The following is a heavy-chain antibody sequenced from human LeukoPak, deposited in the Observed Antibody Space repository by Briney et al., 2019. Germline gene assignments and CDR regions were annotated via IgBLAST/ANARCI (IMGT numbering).Heavy chain of an antibody. V-gene: IGHV1-69*13. D-gene: IGHD5-18*01. Sequence: SVKVSCKASGYTFTSYAISWVRQAPGQGLEWMGGIIPIFGTANYAQKFQGRVTITADESTSTAYMELSSLRSEDTAVYYCATRQEDTAMIFDYWGQGTLVTVSS. CDR1: GYTFTSYA. CDR2: IIPIFGTA. CDR3: ATRQEDTAMIFDY. J-gene: IGHJ4*02.